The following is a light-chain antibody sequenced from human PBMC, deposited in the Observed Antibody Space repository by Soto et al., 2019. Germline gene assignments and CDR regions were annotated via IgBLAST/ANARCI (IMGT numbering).Light chain of an antibody. V-gene: IGKV3-11*01. J-gene: IGKJ4*01. CDR2: DAS. CDR3: QQRSNWL. CDR1: QSVYSY. Sequence: EIVLTQSPATLSLSPGERATLSCRASQSVYSYLAWYQQKPGQAPRLLIYDASNRATGIPARFSGSGSGTDFTLTTSSLEPEDFAVYYCQQRSNWLFGGGTKVEIK.